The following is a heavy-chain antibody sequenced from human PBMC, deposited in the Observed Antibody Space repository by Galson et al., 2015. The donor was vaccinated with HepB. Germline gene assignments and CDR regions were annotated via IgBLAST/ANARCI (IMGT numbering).Heavy chain of an antibody. CDR3: ARDGSSGYRPIWYFDL. J-gene: IGHJ2*01. CDR1: GFTFSSYA. D-gene: IGHD3-22*01. CDR2: ISYDGSNK. Sequence: SLRLSCAASGFTFSSYAMHWVRQAPGKGLEWVAVISYDGSNKYYVDSVKGLITISRDNSKNTLYLQMNSLRAEDTAVYYCARDGSSGYRPIWYFDLWGRGTLVTVSS. V-gene: IGHV3-30-3*01.